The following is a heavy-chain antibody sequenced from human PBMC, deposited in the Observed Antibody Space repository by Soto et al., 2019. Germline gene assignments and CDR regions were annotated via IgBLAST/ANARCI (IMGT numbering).Heavy chain of an antibody. V-gene: IGHV1-8*01. D-gene: IGHD6-6*01. Sequence: ASVKVSCKASGYTFTSYDINWVRQATGQGLEWMGWMNPNSGNTGYAQKFQGRVSMTRNTSISTAYMVLSSRRSEDTAVYYCASWDEYSSSFDYWGQGTLVTVSS. J-gene: IGHJ4*02. CDR2: MNPNSGNT. CDR3: ASWDEYSSSFDY. CDR1: GYTFTSYD.